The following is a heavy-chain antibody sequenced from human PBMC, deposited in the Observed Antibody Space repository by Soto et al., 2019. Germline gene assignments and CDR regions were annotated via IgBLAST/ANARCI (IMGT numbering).Heavy chain of an antibody. J-gene: IGHJ3*02. V-gene: IGHV3-9*01. Sequence: EVQLVESGGGLVQPGRSLRLSCAASGFTFDDYAMHWVRQAPGKGLEWVPGISWNSGSIGYADSVKGRFTISRDNAKISLYLQMNSQRAEDKALYYCAKGIGGGWIRLSSGDAFDIWGQGTMVTVSS. CDR3: AKGIGGGWIRLSSGDAFDI. CDR2: ISWNSGSI. CDR1: GFTFDDYA. D-gene: IGHD3-22*01.